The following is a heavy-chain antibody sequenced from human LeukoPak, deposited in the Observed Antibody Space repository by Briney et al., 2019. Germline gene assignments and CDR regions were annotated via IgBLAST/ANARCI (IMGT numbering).Heavy chain of an antibody. CDR1: GGSISSGGYS. Sequence: SQTLSLTCAVSGGSISSGGYSWSWIRQPPGKGLECIGYIYHTGSTYYNPSLKSRVTMSEDRSKNQFSLKLTSVTAADTAVYYCARFQPAAGIYYFDSWGQGTLVTVSS. D-gene: IGHD6-13*01. V-gene: IGHV4-30-2*01. J-gene: IGHJ4*02. CDR2: IYHTGST. CDR3: ARFQPAAGIYYFDS.